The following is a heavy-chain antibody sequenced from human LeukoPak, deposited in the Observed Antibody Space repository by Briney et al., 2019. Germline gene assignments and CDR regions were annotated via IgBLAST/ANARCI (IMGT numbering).Heavy chain of an antibody. CDR2: ISASGGST. Sequence: PPGGSLRLSCAASGFTFGTYAMSWVRQAPGKGLEWVSAISASGGSTYYAASVKGRFTISRDNSKNTLYLQMNSLRAEDTAVYYCAKTNPKNYDVLTGYPYYFDFWGQGTLVTVSS. D-gene: IGHD3-9*01. V-gene: IGHV3-23*01. J-gene: IGHJ4*02. CDR3: AKTNPKNYDVLTGYPYYFDF. CDR1: GFTFGTYA.